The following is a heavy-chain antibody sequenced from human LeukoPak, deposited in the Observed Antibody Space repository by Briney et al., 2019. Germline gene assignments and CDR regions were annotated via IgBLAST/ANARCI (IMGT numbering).Heavy chain of an antibody. Sequence: PSETLSLTCTVSGGSISSYYWSWIRQPPGKGLEWIGYIYYSGTTNYNPSLKSRVTISVDTSKNQFSLKLSSATAADTAVYYCARGVYIAAAQYGYWGQGTLVTVSS. J-gene: IGHJ4*02. CDR2: IYYSGTT. D-gene: IGHD6-13*01. CDR3: ARGVYIAAAQYGY. V-gene: IGHV4-59*01. CDR1: GGSISSYY.